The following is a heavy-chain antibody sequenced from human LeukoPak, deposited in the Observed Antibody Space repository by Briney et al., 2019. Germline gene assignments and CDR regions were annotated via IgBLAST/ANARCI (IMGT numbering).Heavy chain of an antibody. CDR3: ARMVFGIMTGYYHDS. V-gene: IGHV4-59*11. D-gene: IGHD2-8*01. J-gene: IGHJ4*02. Sequence: SETLSLTCNVSGVSISSHYWSWLRQPPGKGLEWIGYRYHNGNSNYNPSLRSRVTVSIDMSKSQVSLSLNSVTAADTGVYYCARMVFGIMTGYYHDSWGQGTPVTVSS. CDR2: RYHNGNS. CDR1: GVSISSHY.